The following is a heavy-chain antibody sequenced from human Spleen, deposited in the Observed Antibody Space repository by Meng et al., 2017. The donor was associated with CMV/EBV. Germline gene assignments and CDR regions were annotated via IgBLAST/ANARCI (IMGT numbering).Heavy chain of an antibody. V-gene: IGHV3-23*01. CDR2: ISGSGGST. Sequence: GGSLRLSCAASGFTFSSYAMSWVRQAPGKGLEWVSAISGSGGSTYYADSVKGRFTISRDNAKNSLYLRMSGLRVEDTAVYYCARDQEGTRIPSPIHYGLDVWGQGTTVTVSS. J-gene: IGHJ6*02. D-gene: IGHD5-18*01. CDR1: GFTFSSYA. CDR3: ARDQEGTRIPSPIHYGLDV.